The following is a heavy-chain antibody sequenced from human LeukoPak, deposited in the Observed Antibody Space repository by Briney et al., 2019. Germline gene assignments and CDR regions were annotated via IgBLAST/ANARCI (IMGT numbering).Heavy chain of an antibody. CDR2: ISSSGSGDNT. D-gene: IGHD2-15*01. CDR3: AKDLFWMCVPGGSCYGSLDY. V-gene: IGHV3-23*01. Sequence: PGGSLRLSCAASGVTLSTYAMSWARQAPGKGLEWVSGISSSGSGDNTYYADSVKGRFTISRDNSKNTLYLQMNSLRAEDTAVYYCAKDLFWMCVPGGSCYGSLDYWGQGTLVTVSS. CDR1: GVTLSTYA. J-gene: IGHJ4*02.